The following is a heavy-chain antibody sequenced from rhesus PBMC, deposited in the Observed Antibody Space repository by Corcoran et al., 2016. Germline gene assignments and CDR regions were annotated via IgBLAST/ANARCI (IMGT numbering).Heavy chain of an antibody. V-gene: IGHV3S42*01. CDR1: GFTFSSPW. CDR3: AKDGFDY. CDR2: INYGGDIT. J-gene: IGHJ4*01. Sequence: EVQLVDSGGGLAKPGGSLRLSCAASGFTFSSPWRNLVRQTPGKGPEWISAINYGGDITYYADSVKGRFTISRDNSKNTLSLQMNSLRGEDTAVYYCAKDGFDYWGQGVLVTVSS.